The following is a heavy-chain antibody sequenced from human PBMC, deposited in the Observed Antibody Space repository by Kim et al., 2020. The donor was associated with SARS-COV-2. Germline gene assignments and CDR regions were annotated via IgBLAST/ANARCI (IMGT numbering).Heavy chain of an antibody. CDR1: GFTFDDYA. CDR2: ISWNSGSI. Sequence: GGSLRLSCAASGFTFDDYAMHWVRQAPGKGLEWVSGISWNSGSIGYADSVKGRFTISRDNAKNSLYLQMNSLRAEDTALYYCAKADIEGFGELSIDYWGQGTLVTVSS. J-gene: IGHJ4*02. D-gene: IGHD3-10*01. CDR3: AKADIEGFGELSIDY. V-gene: IGHV3-9*01.